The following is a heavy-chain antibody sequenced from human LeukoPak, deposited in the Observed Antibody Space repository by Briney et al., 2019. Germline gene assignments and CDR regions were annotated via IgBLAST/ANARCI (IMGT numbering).Heavy chain of an antibody. V-gene: IGHV7-4-1*02. Sequence: ASVKVSCKASGYTFTSYAMNWVRQAPGQGLEWMGWINTNTGNPTYAQGLTGRFVFSLDTSVSTAYLQISSLKAEDTAVYYCARSKGLLWFGELLYLDYWGQGTLVTVSS. D-gene: IGHD3-10*01. CDR1: GYTFTSYA. CDR3: ARSKGLLWFGELLYLDY. CDR2: INTNTGNP. J-gene: IGHJ4*02.